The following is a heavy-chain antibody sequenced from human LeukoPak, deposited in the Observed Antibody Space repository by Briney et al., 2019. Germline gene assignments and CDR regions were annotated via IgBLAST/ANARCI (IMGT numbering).Heavy chain of an antibody. CDR1: GFTFSSYW. J-gene: IGHJ4*02. CDR2: IKQDGSEK. Sequence: PGGSLRLSCAASGFTFSSYWMNWVRQAPGEGLEWVANIKQDGSEKDYVDSVKGRFTISRDNAKNSLYLQMNSLRAEDTAVYYCARVSSLAVAGFFDHWGQGILVTVSS. D-gene: IGHD6-19*01. CDR3: ARVSSLAVAGFFDH. V-gene: IGHV3-7*01.